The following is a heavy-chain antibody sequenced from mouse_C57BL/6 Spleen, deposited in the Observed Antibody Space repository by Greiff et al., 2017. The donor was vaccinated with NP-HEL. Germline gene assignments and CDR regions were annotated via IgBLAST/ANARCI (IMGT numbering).Heavy chain of an antibody. CDR1: GFTFSSYG. CDR3: ARHGTSITPFAY. V-gene: IGHV5-6*02. Sequence: DVKLVESGGDLVKPGGSLKLSCAASGFTFSSYGMSWVRQTPDKRLEWVATISSGGSYTYYPDSVKGRFTISRDNAKNTLYLQMSSLKSEDTAMYYCARHGTSITPFAYWGQGTLVTVSA. D-gene: IGHD1-2*01. J-gene: IGHJ3*01. CDR2: ISSGGSYT.